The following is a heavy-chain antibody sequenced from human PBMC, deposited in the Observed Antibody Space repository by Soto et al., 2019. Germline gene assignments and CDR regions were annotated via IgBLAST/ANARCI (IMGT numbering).Heavy chain of an antibody. Sequence: GGSLRLSCAASGFTFSGYWMSWVRQAPGKGLEWVANIKQDGSEKYYVDSVKGRFTISRDNAKNSLYLQMNSLRAEDTAVYYCARRRLTFGGVIVIPGYFDYWGQGTLVTVSS. CDR3: ARRRLTFGGVIVIPGYFDY. CDR1: GFTFSGYW. D-gene: IGHD3-16*02. J-gene: IGHJ4*02. CDR2: IKQDGSEK. V-gene: IGHV3-7*03.